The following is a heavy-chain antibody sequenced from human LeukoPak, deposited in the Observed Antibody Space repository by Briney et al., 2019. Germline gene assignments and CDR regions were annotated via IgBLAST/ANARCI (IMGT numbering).Heavy chain of an antibody. V-gene: IGHV4-59*02. CDR3: ARDDIRSSGSYGRDAFDI. J-gene: IGHJ3*02. CDR1: GGSVTSYY. CDR2: IYYSGSS. D-gene: IGHD6-19*01. Sequence: PSETLSLTCTVSGGSVTSYYWSWIRQPPGKGLEWIGYIYYSGSSKYNPSLKSRVTILVDTSKNQFSLRLTSVTAADTAVYYCARDDIRSSGSYGRDAFDIWGQGTMVTASS.